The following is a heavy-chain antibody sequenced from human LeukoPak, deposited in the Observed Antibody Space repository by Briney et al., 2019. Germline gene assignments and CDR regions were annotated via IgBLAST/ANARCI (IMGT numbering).Heavy chain of an antibody. CDR2: ISYDGSNK. J-gene: IGHJ4*02. V-gene: IGHV3-30*18. Sequence: GGSLRLSCAASGFTFSSYGMHWVRLAPGKGLEWVAVISYDGSNKYYADSVKGRFTISRDNSKNTLYLQMNSLRAEDTAVYYCAKDSHYGSGSHHYYFDYWGQGTLVTVSS. CDR3: AKDSHYGSGSHHYYFDY. D-gene: IGHD3-10*01. CDR1: GFTFSSYG.